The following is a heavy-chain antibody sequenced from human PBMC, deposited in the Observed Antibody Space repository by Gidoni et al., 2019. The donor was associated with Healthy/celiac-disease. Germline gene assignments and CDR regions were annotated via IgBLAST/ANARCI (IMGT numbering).Heavy chain of an antibody. CDR3: ARDRALLNGYGDYWYFDL. CDR1: GYSISSGYY. Sequence: QVQLQESGPGLVKPSETLSLTCTVSGYSISSGYYWGWIRQPPGKGLEWIGSIYHSGSTYYNPSLKSRVTISVDTSKNQFSLKLSSVTAADTAVYYCARDRALLNGYGDYWYFDLWGRGTLVTVSS. V-gene: IGHV4-38-2*02. CDR2: IYHSGST. D-gene: IGHD4-17*01. J-gene: IGHJ2*01.